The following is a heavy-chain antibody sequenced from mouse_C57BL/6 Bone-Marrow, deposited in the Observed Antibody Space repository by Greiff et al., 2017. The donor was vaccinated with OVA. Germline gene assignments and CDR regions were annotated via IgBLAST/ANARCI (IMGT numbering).Heavy chain of an antibody. D-gene: IGHD1-1*01. Sequence: QVQLKQSGAELVRPGTSVKVSCKASGYAFTNYLIEWVKQRPGQGLEWIGVINPGSGGTNYNEKFKGKATLTADKSSSTAYMQLSSLTSEDSAVYFCARSGYYYYGYFDVWGTGTTVTVSS. CDR2: INPGSGGT. CDR3: ARSGYYYYGYFDV. V-gene: IGHV1-54*01. J-gene: IGHJ1*03. CDR1: GYAFTNYL.